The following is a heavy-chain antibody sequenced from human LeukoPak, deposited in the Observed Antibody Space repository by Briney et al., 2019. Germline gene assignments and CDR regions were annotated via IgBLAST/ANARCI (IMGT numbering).Heavy chain of an antibody. J-gene: IGHJ4*02. D-gene: IGHD6-13*01. V-gene: IGHV1-69*13. Sequence: ASVKVSCKASGGTFSSYAISWARQAPGQGLEWMGGIIPIFGTANYAQKFQGRVTITADESTSTAYMELSSLRSEDTAVYYCAREGLTIAAAGREFDYWGQGTLVTVSS. CDR1: GGTFSSYA. CDR3: AREGLTIAAAGREFDY. CDR2: IIPIFGTA.